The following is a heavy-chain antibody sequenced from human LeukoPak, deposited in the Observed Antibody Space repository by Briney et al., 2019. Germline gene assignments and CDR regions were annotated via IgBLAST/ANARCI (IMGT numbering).Heavy chain of an antibody. D-gene: IGHD5-18*01. CDR1: GGSFSSHF. CDR3: ATIKRGNIFGYFDF. CDR2: MLDSENT. V-gene: IGHV4-59*11. Sequence: SETLSLTCSVPGGSFSSHFWSWIRQPPGKGLEWIGYMLDSENTKDNPYFQSRLSLPADTSKNQFSLRLTSVTAADTAVYYCATIKRGNIFGYFDFWGQGILVTVSP. J-gene: IGHJ4*02.